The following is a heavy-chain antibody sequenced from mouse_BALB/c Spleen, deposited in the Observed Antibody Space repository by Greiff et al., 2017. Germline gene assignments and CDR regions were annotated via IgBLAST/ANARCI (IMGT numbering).Heavy chain of an antibody. Sequence: EVQGVESGPGLVKPSQSLSLTCTVTGYSITSDYAWNWIRQFPGNKLEWMGYISYSGSTSYNPSLKSRISITRDTSKNQFFLQLNSVTTEDTATYYCARWLLRAMDYWGQGTSVTVSS. V-gene: IGHV3-2*02. CDR1: GYSITSDYA. CDR2: ISYSGST. D-gene: IGHD2-3*01. CDR3: ARWLLRAMDY. J-gene: IGHJ4*01.